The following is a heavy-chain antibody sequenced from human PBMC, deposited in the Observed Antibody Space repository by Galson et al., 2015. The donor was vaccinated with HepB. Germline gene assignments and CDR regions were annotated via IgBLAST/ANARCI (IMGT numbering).Heavy chain of an antibody. CDR3: ARVGYCSSTSCYDPISGNYYYYMDV. J-gene: IGHJ6*03. Sequence: SVKVSCKASGGTFSSYAISWVRQAPGQGLEWMGGIIPIFGTANYAQKFQGRVTITADESTSTAYMELSSLRSEDTAVYYCARVGYCSSTSCYDPISGNYYYYMDVWGKGTTVTVSS. V-gene: IGHV1-69*13. D-gene: IGHD2-2*01. CDR2: IIPIFGTA. CDR1: GGTFSSYA.